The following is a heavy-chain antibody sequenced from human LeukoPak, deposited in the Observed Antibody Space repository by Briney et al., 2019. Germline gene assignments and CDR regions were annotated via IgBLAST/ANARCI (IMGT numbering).Heavy chain of an antibody. D-gene: IGHD3-10*01. V-gene: IGHV1-2*02. J-gene: IGHJ4*02. CDR1: GYTFTGYY. CDR3: ARAHYYGSGSYYIGVPDD. Sequence: GASVKVSCKASGYTFTGYYMHWVRQAPGQGLEWMGWINLSSGGTNYAQMFQGRVTMTRDTSISTAYMELSRLRSDDTAVHYCARAHYYGSGSYYIGVPDDWGQGTLVTVSS. CDR2: INLSSGGT.